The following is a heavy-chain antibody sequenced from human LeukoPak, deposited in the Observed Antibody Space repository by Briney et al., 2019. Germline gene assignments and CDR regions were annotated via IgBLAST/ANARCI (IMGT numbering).Heavy chain of an antibody. CDR1: GFTFSSYS. CDR2: ISSSGSTI. D-gene: IGHD5-18*01. Sequence: GGSLRLSCAASGFTFSSYSMNWVRQAPGKGLEWVSYISSSGSTIDYADSVKGRFTISRDNAKNSLYLQMDSLRAEDTAVYYCSRLRGYSYGYADYWGQGTLVTVSS. V-gene: IGHV3-48*04. J-gene: IGHJ4*02. CDR3: SRLRGYSYGYADY.